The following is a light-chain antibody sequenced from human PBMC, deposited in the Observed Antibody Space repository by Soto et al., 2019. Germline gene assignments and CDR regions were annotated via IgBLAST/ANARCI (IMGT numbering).Light chain of an antibody. CDR1: SSDVGGYNY. CDR3: SSYTSSSLVV. CDR2: EVS. Sequence: QSALTQPASVSGSPGQSITISCTGTSSDVGGYNYVSWYQQHPGKAPKLMIYEVSNRPSGVSNRFSGSKSGNTASLTISGLQAEDEADYYCSSYTSSSLVVFGEGTKLTVL. V-gene: IGLV2-14*01. J-gene: IGLJ2*01.